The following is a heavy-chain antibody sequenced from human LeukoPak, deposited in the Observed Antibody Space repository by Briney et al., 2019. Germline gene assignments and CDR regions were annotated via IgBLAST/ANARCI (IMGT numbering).Heavy chain of an antibody. J-gene: IGHJ4*01. Sequence: ASVKVSCKASGYTFTSYYMHWVRQAPGQGLEWMGIINPSGGSTSYAQKFQGRVTMTRDTSTSTVYMELSSLRSEDTAVYYCARASRPTVTIDPYYFDYWGHGTLVTVSS. CDR3: ARASRPTVTIDPYYFDY. CDR1: GYTFTSYY. CDR2: INPSGGST. V-gene: IGHV1-46*01. D-gene: IGHD4-17*01.